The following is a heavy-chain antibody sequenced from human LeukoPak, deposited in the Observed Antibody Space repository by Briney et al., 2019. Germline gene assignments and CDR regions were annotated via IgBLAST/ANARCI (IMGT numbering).Heavy chain of an antibody. J-gene: IGHJ4*02. Sequence: SETLSLTCAVYGGSFSGYYWSWIRQPPGKGLEWIGEINHSGSTNYNPSLKSRVTISVDTSKNQFSLKLSSVTAADTAVYYCARGRDGYNFWNRGEYYYFDYWGQGTLVTVSS. V-gene: IGHV4-34*01. D-gene: IGHD5-24*01. CDR2: INHSGST. CDR1: GGSFSGYY. CDR3: ARGRDGYNFWNRGEYYYFDY.